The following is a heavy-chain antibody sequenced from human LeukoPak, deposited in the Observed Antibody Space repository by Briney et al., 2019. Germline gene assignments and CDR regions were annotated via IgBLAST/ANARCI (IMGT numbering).Heavy chain of an antibody. Sequence: SETLSLTCTVSGGSISSSSYYWGWIRQPPGKGLEWIGSIYYSGSTYYDPSLKSRVTISVDTSKNQFSLKLSSVTAADTAVYYCARTIAVAGKRGYYYXYYMXXWGKGTTVT. J-gene: IGHJ6*03. CDR1: GGSISSSSYY. D-gene: IGHD6-19*01. V-gene: IGHV4-39*01. CDR3: ARTIAVAGKRGYYYXYYMXX. CDR2: IYYSGST.